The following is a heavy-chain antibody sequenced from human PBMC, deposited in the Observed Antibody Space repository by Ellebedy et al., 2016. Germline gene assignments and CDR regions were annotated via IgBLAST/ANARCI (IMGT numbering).Heavy chain of an antibody. V-gene: IGHV4-59*08. D-gene: IGHD2-8*01. J-gene: IGHJ5*02. CDR1: GGSFSGYY. CDR2: IYYSGST. Sequence: SETLSLTCAVYGGSFSGYYWSWIRQPPGKGLEWIANIYYSGSTNYNPSLKRRVTISMDTSNNQFSLKLKSVTAADTAVYYCARHSDDNGLNFFDPWGQGTVVIVSS. CDR3: ARHSDDNGLNFFDP.